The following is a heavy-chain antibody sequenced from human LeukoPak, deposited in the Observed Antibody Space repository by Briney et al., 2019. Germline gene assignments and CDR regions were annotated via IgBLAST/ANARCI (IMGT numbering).Heavy chain of an antibody. CDR3: TRSWIAARQRREYYYYYYGMDV. CDR2: IRSKAYGGTT. D-gene: IGHD6-6*01. V-gene: IGHV3-49*04. Sequence: GGSLRLSCTASGFIFGDYAMSWVRQAPGKGLEWVGFIRSKAYGGTTEYAASVKGRFTISRDDSKSIEYLQMKSLKTEDTAVYYCTRSWIAARQRREYYYYYYGMDVWGQGTTVTVSS. J-gene: IGHJ6*02. CDR1: GFIFGDYA.